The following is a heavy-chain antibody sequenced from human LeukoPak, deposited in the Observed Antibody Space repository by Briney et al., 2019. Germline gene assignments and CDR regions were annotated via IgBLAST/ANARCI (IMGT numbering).Heavy chain of an antibody. J-gene: IGHJ6*02. V-gene: IGHV1-69*04. CDR1: GGTFSSYA. D-gene: IGHD6-13*01. CDR2: IIPILGIA. Sequence: ASVKVSCKASGGTFSSYAISWVRQAPGQGLEWMGRIIPILGIANYAQKFQGRVTITADKSTSTAYMELSSLRSEDTAVYYCARQGYEQQLVPYYYGMDVWGQGTTVTVSS. CDR3: ARQGYEQQLVPYYYGMDV.